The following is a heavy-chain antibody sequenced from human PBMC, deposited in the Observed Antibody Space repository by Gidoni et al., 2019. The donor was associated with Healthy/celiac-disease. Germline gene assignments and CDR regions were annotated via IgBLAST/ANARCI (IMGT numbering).Heavy chain of an antibody. CDR1: GFTFSSYA. Sequence: EVQLLESGGGLVQPGGSLRLSCAASGFTFSSYAMRWVRPAPGKGLEWVSAISGSGGSTYYADSVKGRFTISRDNSKNTLYLQMNSLRAEDTAVYYCAKDIGFGEFFDIWGQGTMVTVSS. D-gene: IGHD3-10*01. CDR3: AKDIGFGEFFDI. V-gene: IGHV3-23*01. J-gene: IGHJ3*02. CDR2: ISGSGGST.